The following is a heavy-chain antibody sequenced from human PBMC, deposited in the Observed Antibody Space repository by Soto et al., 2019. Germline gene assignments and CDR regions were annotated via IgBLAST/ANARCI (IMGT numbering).Heavy chain of an antibody. CDR2: IYPDDSDT. J-gene: IGHJ6*02. Sequence: PGESLKISCKGSGYSFASYWIGWVRQMPGKGLEWMGIIYPDDSDTRYSASFQGQVTISADKSFSTAYLQWSSLKASDTATYYCARSETPNSYYGMDVWGQGTAVTVSS. V-gene: IGHV5-51*01. CDR1: GYSFASYW. CDR3: ARSETPNSYYGMDV. D-gene: IGHD1-7*01.